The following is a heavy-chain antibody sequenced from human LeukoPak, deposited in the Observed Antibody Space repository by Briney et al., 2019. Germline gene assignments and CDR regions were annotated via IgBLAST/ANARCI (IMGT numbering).Heavy chain of an antibody. CDR2: ISWNSGSI. Sequence: GGSLRLSCAASGFTFDDYAMHWVRHAPGKGLEWVSGISWNSGSIGYADSVKGRFTISRDNAKNSLYLQMNSLRAEDTALYYRAKEPTRGSSGWYYFDYWGQGTLVTVSS. CDR1: GFTFDDYA. V-gene: IGHV3-9*01. CDR3: AKEPTRGSSGWYYFDY. J-gene: IGHJ4*02. D-gene: IGHD6-19*01.